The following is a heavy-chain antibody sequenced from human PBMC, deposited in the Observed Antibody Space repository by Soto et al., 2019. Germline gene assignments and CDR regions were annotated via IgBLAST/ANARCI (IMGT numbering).Heavy chain of an antibody. Sequence: GASVKVSCKASGYTFTSYDINWVRQATGQGLEWMGWMNPNSGNTGYAQKFQGRVTMTRNTSISTAYMELSSLRSEDTAVYYCARGGVAAYCGGDCYLYYYYGMDVWGQGTTVTVSS. CDR3: ARGGVAAYCGGDCYLYYYYGMDV. CDR2: MNPNSGNT. D-gene: IGHD2-21*02. V-gene: IGHV1-8*01. J-gene: IGHJ6*02. CDR1: GYTFTSYD.